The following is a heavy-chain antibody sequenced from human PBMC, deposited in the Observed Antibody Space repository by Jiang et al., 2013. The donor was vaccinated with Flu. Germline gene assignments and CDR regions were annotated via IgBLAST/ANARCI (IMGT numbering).Heavy chain of an antibody. CDR3: ARGVGRNWNDEDAFDI. V-gene: IGHV3-21*01. Sequence: IHYADSVKGRFTISRHNSKNSLYLQVNSLRAEDTAVYYCARGVGRNWNDEDAFDIWGQGTMVTVSS. D-gene: IGHD1-1*01. CDR2: I. J-gene: IGHJ3*02.